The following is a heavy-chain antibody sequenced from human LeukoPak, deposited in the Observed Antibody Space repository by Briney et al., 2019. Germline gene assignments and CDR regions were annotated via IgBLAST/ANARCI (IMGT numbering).Heavy chain of an antibody. CDR3: ARDMVERFGGSNWFDP. CDR1: GGSISSSSYY. CDR2: IYYSGST. V-gene: IGHV4-39*07. J-gene: IGHJ5*02. D-gene: IGHD1-1*01. Sequence: SETLSLTCTVSGGSISSSSYYWGWIRQPPGKGLEWIGSIYYSGSTYYNPSLKSRVTISVDTSKNQFSLKLSSVTAADTAVYYCARDMVERFGGSNWFDPWGQGTLVTVSS.